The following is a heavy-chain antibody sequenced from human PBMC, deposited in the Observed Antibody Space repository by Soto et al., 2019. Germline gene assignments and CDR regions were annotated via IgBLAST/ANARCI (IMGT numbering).Heavy chain of an antibody. Sequence: QVQLVQSGAEVKKPGASVKVSCKAYGYTFSSYGLSWVRQAPGQGLEWMGWISAYSGNTVYTQRFKGRLTMATDTSTGTAYMELRSMRSDDTAVYYCARDFYQSSGYWDYWGQGTLVTVSS. J-gene: IGHJ4*02. D-gene: IGHD3-22*01. CDR3: ARDFYQSSGYWDY. V-gene: IGHV1-18*01. CDR2: ISAYSGNT. CDR1: GYTFSSYG.